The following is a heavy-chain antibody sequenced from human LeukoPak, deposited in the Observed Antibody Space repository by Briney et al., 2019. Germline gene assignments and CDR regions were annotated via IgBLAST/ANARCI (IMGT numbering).Heavy chain of an antibody. CDR3: ARVLSPSYYYDSSGYGFDY. V-gene: IGHV4-34*01. J-gene: IGHJ4*02. Sequence: SETLSLTCAVYGGSFSGYYWSWIRQPPGKGLEWIGSIYHSGSTYYNPSLKSRVTISVDTSKNQFSLKLSSVTAADTAVYYCARVLSPSYYYDSSGYGFDYWGQGTLVTVSS. CDR2: IYHSGST. D-gene: IGHD3-22*01. CDR1: GGSFSGYY.